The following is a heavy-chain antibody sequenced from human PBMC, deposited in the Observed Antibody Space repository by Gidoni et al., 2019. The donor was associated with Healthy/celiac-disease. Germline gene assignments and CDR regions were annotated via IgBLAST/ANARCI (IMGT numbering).Heavy chain of an antibody. J-gene: IGHJ2*01. V-gene: IGHV3-21*01. D-gene: IGHD3-16*02. CDR1: GFTFSSYS. CDR3: ASGTSYRYWYFDL. Sequence: EVQLVESGGGLVKPGGSLRLSCAASGFTFSSYSMNWVRQAPGKGLEWVSSISSSSSYIYYADSVKGRFTISRDNAKNSLYLQMNSLRAEDTAVYYCASGTSYRYWYFDLWGRGTLVTVSS. CDR2: ISSSSSYI.